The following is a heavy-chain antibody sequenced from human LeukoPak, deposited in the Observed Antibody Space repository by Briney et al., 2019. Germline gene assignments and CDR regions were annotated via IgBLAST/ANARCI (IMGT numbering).Heavy chain of an antibody. J-gene: IGHJ6*02. CDR1: GYTFSDYY. CDR2: ISRSGSTI. CDR3: ARDHPLPYLGVYCSSTSCRGLYGMDV. D-gene: IGHD2-2*01. Sequence: GGSLRLSCAASGYTFSDYYMSWISQAPGKGLVGVSYISRSGSTIYYADSVKGRFTISRDNAKNSPSLQMNSLRAEDTAVYYCARDHPLPYLGVYCSSTSCRGLYGMDVWGQGTTVTVSS. V-gene: IGHV3-11*04.